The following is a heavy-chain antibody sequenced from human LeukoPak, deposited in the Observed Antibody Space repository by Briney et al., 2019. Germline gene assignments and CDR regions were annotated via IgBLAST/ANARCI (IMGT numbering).Heavy chain of an antibody. CDR3: ARDPPLWGYWSGGSCSSPYDAFDI. CDR2: ISSSSSYI. J-gene: IGHJ3*02. CDR1: GFTFSSYS. V-gene: IGHV3-21*01. Sequence: GGSLRLSCAASGFTFSSYSMNWVRQAPGKGLEWVSSISSSSSYIYYADSVKGRFTISRDNAKNSLYLQMNSLRAEDTAVYYCARDPPLWGYWSGGSCSSPYDAFDIWGQGTMVTVSS. D-gene: IGHD2-15*01.